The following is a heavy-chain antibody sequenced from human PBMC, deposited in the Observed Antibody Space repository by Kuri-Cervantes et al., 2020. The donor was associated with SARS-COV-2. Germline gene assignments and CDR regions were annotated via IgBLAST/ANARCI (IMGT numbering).Heavy chain of an antibody. CDR1: GFTFSSYW. J-gene: IGHJ3*02. Sequence: LSLTCAASGFTFSSYWMSWVRQAPGKGLERVAVISYDGSNKYYADSVKGRFTISRDNSKNTLYLQMNSLRAEDTAVYYCAKSVGYLFYYDSSYAFDIWGQGTMVTVSS. CDR2: ISYDGSNK. V-gene: IGHV3-30*07. CDR3: AKSVGYLFYYDSSYAFDI. D-gene: IGHD3-22*01.